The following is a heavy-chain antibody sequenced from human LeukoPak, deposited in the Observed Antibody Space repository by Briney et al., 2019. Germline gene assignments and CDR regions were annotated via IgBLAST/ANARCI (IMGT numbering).Heavy chain of an antibody. CDR2: IYYSGST. J-gene: IGHJ4*02. CDR1: GGSISSYY. Sequence: SETLSLTCTVSGGSISSYYWSWIRQPPGKGLEWIGYIYYSGSTNYNPSLKSRVTISVDTSKNQFSLKLSSVTAADTAVYYCARNGGNSDFDYWGQGTLVTVSS. CDR3: ARNGGNSDFDY. V-gene: IGHV4-59*01. D-gene: IGHD4-23*01.